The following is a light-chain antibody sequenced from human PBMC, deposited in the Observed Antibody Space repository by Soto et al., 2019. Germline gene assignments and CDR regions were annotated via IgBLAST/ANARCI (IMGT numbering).Light chain of an antibody. V-gene: IGKV2-30*02. J-gene: IGKJ5*01. CDR2: KVS. Sequence: DVMKQSPLSLPVTLGQPASISCRSNQXLVHSDGIAYFSWFQQRPGRSPRRLIYKVSNRDSGVPARFSGSGSGTDFALKISRVEAEDVGVYYCMQGTHWPITFGQGTRLEI. CDR1: QXLVHSDGIAY. CDR3: MQGTHWPIT.